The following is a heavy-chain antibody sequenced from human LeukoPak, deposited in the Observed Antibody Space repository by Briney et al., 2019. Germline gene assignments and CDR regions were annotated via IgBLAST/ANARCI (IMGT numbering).Heavy chain of an antibody. CDR1: GFTFSSYW. V-gene: IGHV3-74*01. Sequence: PGGSLRLSCAASGFTFSSYWMHWLRQAPGKGLMWVSHIRTDGGITDYADSVKGRFTISRDNAKNTLYLQMNNLRAEDTGVYYCARVPGYSFDSWGQGTLVTVSS. CDR3: ARVPGYSFDS. J-gene: IGHJ4*02. D-gene: IGHD2-15*01. CDR2: IRTDGGIT.